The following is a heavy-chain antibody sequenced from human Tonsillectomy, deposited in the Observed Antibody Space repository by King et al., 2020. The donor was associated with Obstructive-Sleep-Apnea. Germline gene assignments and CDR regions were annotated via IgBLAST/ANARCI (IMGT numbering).Heavy chain of an antibody. J-gene: IGHJ4*02. CDR1: GFTFSSYA. Sequence: VQLVESGGGLVQPGGSLRLSCAASGFTFSSYAMHWVRQAPGKGLEYVSAISSNGGSTYYANSVKGRFTISRDNSQNTLYLQMGSLGAEDMAVYYCAGGGNSGSRTPFDYWGQGTLVTVSS. CDR3: AGGGNSGSRTPFDY. D-gene: IGHD1-26*01. CDR2: ISSNGGST. V-gene: IGHV3-64*01.